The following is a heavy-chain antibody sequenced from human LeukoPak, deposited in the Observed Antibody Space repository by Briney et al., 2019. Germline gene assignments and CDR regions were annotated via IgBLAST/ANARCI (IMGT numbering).Heavy chain of an antibody. CDR2: ISGSGGST. D-gene: IGHD3-10*01. J-gene: IGHJ5*02. V-gene: IGHV3-23*01. CDR1: GFTLSSYA. Sequence: GGSLRLSCAASGFTLSSYAMSWVRQAPGKGLEWVSAISGSGGSTYYADSVKGRFTISRDNSKNTLYLQMNSLRAEDTAVYYCAKDRGYYGSGSHWFDPWGQGTLVTVSS. CDR3: AKDRGYYGSGSHWFDP.